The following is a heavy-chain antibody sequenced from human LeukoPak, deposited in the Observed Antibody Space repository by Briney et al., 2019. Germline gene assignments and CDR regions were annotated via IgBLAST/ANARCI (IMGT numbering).Heavy chain of an antibody. J-gene: IGHJ3*02. V-gene: IGHV1-2*02. CDR2: INPNSGGT. Sequence: ASVKVSCKASGGAFNSFAISWVRQAPGQGLEWMGWINPNSGGTNYAQKFQGRVTMTRDTSISTAYMELSRLRSDDTAVYYCALVPAAIDAFDIWGQGTMVTVSS. CDR3: ALVPAAIDAFDI. D-gene: IGHD2-2*01. CDR1: GGAFNSFA.